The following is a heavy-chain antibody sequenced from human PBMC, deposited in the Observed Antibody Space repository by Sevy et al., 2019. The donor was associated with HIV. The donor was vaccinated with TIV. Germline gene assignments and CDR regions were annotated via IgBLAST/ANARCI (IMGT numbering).Heavy chain of an antibody. D-gene: IGHD3-16*01. CDR3: ARGLSADDNYDHCLSY. CDR2: IKHDGSDT. Sequence: QPGGSLRLSCAASGFTFSKYWMTWVRQAPGKGLEWVANIKHDGSDTYYVDSVKGRFTISRDNAEDSLFLQMSSLRAEDTAVYYCARGLSADDNYDHCLSYWGQGTLVTVSS. CDR1: GFTFSKYW. J-gene: IGHJ4*02. V-gene: IGHV3-7*04.